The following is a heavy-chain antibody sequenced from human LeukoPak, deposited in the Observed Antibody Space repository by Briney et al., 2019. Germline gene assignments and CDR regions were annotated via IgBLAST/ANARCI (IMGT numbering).Heavy chain of an antibody. CDR2: IHYSGST. CDR3: ARAQLTYYYGSGILDY. J-gene: IGHJ4*02. D-gene: IGHD3-10*01. V-gene: IGHV4-59*01. CDR1: GGSISSYY. Sequence: SETLSLTCTVSGGSISSYYWSWIRQPPGKGLEWIGYIHYSGSTNYNPSLKSRVTISVDTSKNQFSLKLSSVTAADTAVYYCARAQLTYYYGSGILDYWGQGTLVTVSS.